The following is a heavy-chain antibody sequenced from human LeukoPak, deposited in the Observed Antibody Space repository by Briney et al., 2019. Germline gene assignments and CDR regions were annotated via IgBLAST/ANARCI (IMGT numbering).Heavy chain of an antibody. V-gene: IGHV4-61*02. J-gene: IGHJ6*03. CDR1: GGSISSGSYY. Sequence: SETLSLTCTVSGGSISSGSYYWSWIRQPAGKGLEWIGRIYTSGSTNYNPSLKSRVTISVDTSKNQFSLKLSSVTAADTAVYYCASTIFGVNSRYYYMDVWGKGTTVTVSS. CDR2: IYTSGST. D-gene: IGHD3-3*01. CDR3: ASTIFGVNSRYYYMDV.